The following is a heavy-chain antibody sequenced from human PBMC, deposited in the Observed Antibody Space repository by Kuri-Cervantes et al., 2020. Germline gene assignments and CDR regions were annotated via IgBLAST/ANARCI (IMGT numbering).Heavy chain of an antibody. CDR1: GFTFDTYW. Sequence: GGSLRLSCAASGFTFDTYWMHWVRQVPGKGLEWVSGISWNTDNIDYANSVKGRFTISRDDSKNTLYLQMNSLRTEDTAVYYCTTDGSASDYYYYMDVWGKGTTVTVSS. CDR3: TTDGSASDYYYYMDV. V-gene: IGHV3-9*01. J-gene: IGHJ6*03. CDR2: ISWNTDNI.